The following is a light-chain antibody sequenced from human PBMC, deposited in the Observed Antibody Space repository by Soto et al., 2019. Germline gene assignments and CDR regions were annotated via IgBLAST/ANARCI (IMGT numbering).Light chain of an antibody. CDR1: NRDVGTHNY. CDR3: FSYAGGSTFV. CDR2: DVV. J-gene: IGLJ1*01. Sequence: QSSLTHRPSSSGSPGESVTISCTGTNRDVGTHNYVSWYQQYPGKAPKLLIYDVVKRPSGIPHRFSGSKSGNTASLTVSGLQADDEADYYCFSYAGGSTFVFGTGTKVTVL. V-gene: IGLV2-8*01.